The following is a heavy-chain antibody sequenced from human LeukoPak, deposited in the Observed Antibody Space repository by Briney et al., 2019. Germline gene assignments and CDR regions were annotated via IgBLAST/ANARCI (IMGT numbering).Heavy chain of an antibody. J-gene: IGHJ5*02. CDR1: GFTFSNYG. CDR2: ISYDGSTE. CDR3: ARDPPSTMINWFDP. V-gene: IGHV3-30*03. D-gene: IGHD5/OR15-5a*01. Sequence: GGSLRLSCAASGFTFSNYGMHWVRQAPGKGLEWVTVISYDGSTEYYEDSVKGRFTISRDNAKNSLFLQMNSLRAEDTAIYYCARDPPSTMINWFDPWGQGTLVTVSS.